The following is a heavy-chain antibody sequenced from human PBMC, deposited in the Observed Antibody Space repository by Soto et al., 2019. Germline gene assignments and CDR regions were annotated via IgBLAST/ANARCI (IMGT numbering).Heavy chain of an antibody. V-gene: IGHV4-34*01. CDR1: GGSFSASY. CDR2: INHSVGT. CDR3: ARDGYFYGSFDC. D-gene: IGHD5-18*01. Sequence: QVQLQQWGAGLLKPSETLSLTCAVYGGSFSASYWSWIRQPPGKGLEWIGEINHSVGTNYNSSLKSRLTISVDTYNNQFSRNLSSVTAADTAVYYCARDGYFYGSFDCWGQGTLVTVSS. J-gene: IGHJ4*02.